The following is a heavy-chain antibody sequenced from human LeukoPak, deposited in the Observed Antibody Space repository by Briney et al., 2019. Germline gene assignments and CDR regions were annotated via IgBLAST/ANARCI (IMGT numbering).Heavy chain of an antibody. V-gene: IGHV1-46*01. CDR1: GYTFTSYY. CDR3: ARDTYYYDSSGYSHDAFDI. J-gene: IGHJ3*02. D-gene: IGHD3-22*01. Sequence: ASVKVSCKASGYTFTSYYMHWVRQAPGQGLEWMGIINPSGGSTSYAQKFQDRVTMTRDMSTSTVCMELSSLRSEDTAVYYCARDTYYYDSSGYSHDAFDIWGQGTMVTVSS. CDR2: INPSGGST.